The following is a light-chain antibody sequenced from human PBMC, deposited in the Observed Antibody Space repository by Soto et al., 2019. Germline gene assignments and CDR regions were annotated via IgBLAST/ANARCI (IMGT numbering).Light chain of an antibody. Sequence: DIQMTQSPSSLSASVGDRVTITCRASQALRNDLAWYQQKPGEAPKRLIYVASSLQSGVPSRFSGSGFRTDFTLTISRLEPEDFAVYYCQQYGSSRTFGQGTKVDIK. CDR3: QQYGSSRT. J-gene: IGKJ1*01. CDR2: VAS. CDR1: QALRND. V-gene: IGKV1-17*01.